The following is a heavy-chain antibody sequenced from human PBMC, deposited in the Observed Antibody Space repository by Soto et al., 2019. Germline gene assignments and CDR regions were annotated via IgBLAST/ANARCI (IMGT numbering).Heavy chain of an antibody. CDR2: IYYSGST. D-gene: IGHD3-16*01. J-gene: IGHJ5*02. V-gene: IGHV4-59*01. Sequence: QVQLQESGPGLVKPSETLSLTCTVSGGSISSYYWSWIRQPPGKGLEWIGYIYYSGSTNYNPSLKSRVTTSVDTSKNQFSLKLSSVTAADTAVYYCARINIMITFGGVTLFNWFDPWGQGTLVTVSS. CDR3: ARINIMITFGGVTLFNWFDP. CDR1: GGSISSYY.